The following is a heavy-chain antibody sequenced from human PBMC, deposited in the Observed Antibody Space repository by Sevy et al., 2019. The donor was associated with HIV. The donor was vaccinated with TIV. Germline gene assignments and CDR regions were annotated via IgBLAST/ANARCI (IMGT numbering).Heavy chain of an antibody. CDR2: INPNSGDT. CDR1: GYTFTGYY. J-gene: IGHJ3*02. V-gene: IGHV1-2*02. CDR3: ASSVRGVIPHDAFDI. Sequence: ASVKVSRKASGYTFTGYYMHWVRQAPGQGLEWMGWINPNSGDTNYAQKSQGRVTMTRDTSISTAYMELSRLRSDDTAVYYCASSVRGVIPHDAFDIWGQGTMVTVSS. D-gene: IGHD3-10*01.